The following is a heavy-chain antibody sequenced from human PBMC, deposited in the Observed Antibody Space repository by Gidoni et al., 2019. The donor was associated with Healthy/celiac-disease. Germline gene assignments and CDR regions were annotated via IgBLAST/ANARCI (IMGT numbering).Heavy chain of an antibody. CDR3: AKDQGGIVGATDDGFDY. Sequence: EVQLVESGGGLVQPGGSLRLSCAASGFTFSSYAMSWVRQAPGKGLEWVSAISGSGGSTYYADSVKGRFTISRDNSKNTLYLQMNSLRAEDTAVYYCAKDQGGIVGATDDGFDYWGQGTLVTVSS. D-gene: IGHD1-26*01. V-gene: IGHV3-23*04. CDR2: ISGSGGST. J-gene: IGHJ4*02. CDR1: GFTFSSYA.